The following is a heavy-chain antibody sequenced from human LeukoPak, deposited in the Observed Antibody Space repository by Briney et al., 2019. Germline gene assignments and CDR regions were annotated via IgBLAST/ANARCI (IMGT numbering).Heavy chain of an antibody. CDR3: AREDGIVGATSAFDI. V-gene: IGHV3-21*01. CDR2: INGRSNYI. J-gene: IGHJ3*02. D-gene: IGHD1-26*01. Sequence: GGSLRLSCAVSGLSFSNYWMHWVRQAPGKGLEWVSSINGRSNYIYYADSVKGRFTISRDNAKNSLYLQMNSLRAEDTAVYYCAREDGIVGATSAFDIWGQGTMVTVSS. CDR1: GLSFSNYW.